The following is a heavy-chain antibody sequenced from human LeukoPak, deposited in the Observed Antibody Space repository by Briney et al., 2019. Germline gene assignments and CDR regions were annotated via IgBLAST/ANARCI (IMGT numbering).Heavy chain of an antibody. D-gene: IGHD6-19*01. CDR1: AFNFSAYG. CDR2: ISPTGGTT. V-gene: IGHV3-23*01. CDR3: VKGGCTSVCSGNH. J-gene: IGHJ5*02. Sequence: WGSLRLSCAAPAFNFSAYGMYWVRLAPKKGLECVSAISPTGGTTFYAGSVKGRFTISRDNSKNTLFLQMNSLRDDDTALYYCVKGGCTSVCSGNHWGQGNPVTVSS.